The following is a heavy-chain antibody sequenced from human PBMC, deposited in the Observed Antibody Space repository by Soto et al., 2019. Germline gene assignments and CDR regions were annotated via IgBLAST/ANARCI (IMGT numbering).Heavy chain of an antibody. V-gene: IGHV4-59*01. J-gene: IGHJ4*02. CDR3: ARMNYYHTSGYPFDY. CDR2: IYFRGTT. Sequence: PSETLSLTCTVSGGSISNSYWSWIRQSPEKGLEWIGYIYFRGTTNYNPSLKSRVTMSADTSKNQFSLKLNSVTAADTAVYYCARMNYYHTSGYPFDYWGQAMMVTVSS. CDR1: GGSISNSY. D-gene: IGHD3-22*01.